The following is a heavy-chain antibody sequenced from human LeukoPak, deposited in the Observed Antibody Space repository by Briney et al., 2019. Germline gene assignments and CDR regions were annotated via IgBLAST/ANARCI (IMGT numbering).Heavy chain of an antibody. D-gene: IGHD3-10*01. CDR3: AREDVLLWFGELPYGAYAFDI. CDR2: IYTSGST. Sequence: SETLSLTCTVSGGFISSYYWSWIRQPAGKGLEWIGRIYTSGSTNYNPSLKSRVTMSVDTSKNRFSLKLSSVTAADTAVYYCAREDVLLWFGELPYGAYAFDIWGQGTMVTVSS. V-gene: IGHV4-4*07. CDR1: GGFISSYY. J-gene: IGHJ3*02.